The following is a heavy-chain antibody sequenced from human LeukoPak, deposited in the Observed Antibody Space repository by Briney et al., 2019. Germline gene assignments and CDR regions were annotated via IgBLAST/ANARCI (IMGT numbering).Heavy chain of an antibody. D-gene: IGHD3-22*01. CDR1: GYTFTSYG. CDR2: ISAYNGNT. Sequence: GASVKVSCKASGYTFTSYGVNWVRQAPGQGLEWMGCISAYNGNTNYAQKLQGRVTMTTDTSTSRAYMELRSLRSDDTAVYYCAREANTVYHYDSSGYYGLDYWGQGTLVTVSS. V-gene: IGHV1-18*01. CDR3: AREANTVYHYDSSGYYGLDY. J-gene: IGHJ4*02.